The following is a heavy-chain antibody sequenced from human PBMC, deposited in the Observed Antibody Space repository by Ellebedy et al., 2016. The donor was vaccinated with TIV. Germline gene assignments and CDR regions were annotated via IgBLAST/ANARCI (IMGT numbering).Heavy chain of an antibody. Sequence: AASVKVSCKASGCTFSSDLINWVRQAPGQGLEWMGRIIPKVALAHYVQKFQGRVTITADKSTSTAYMELSSLRSEDTAVYYCQTGATVAHFYWGQGTLVTVSS. CDR2: IIPKVALA. CDR3: QTGATVAHFY. CDR1: GCTFSSDL. D-gene: IGHD4-23*01. V-gene: IGHV1-69*10. J-gene: IGHJ4*02.